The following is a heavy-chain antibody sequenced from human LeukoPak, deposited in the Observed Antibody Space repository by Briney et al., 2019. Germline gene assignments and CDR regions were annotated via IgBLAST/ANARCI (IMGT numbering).Heavy chain of an antibody. V-gene: IGHV3-53*01. J-gene: IGHJ4*02. D-gene: IGHD4-11*01. CDR3: AREEGYSNYYIY. CDR2: IYSGGST. CDR1: GFTVSSNY. Sequence: PGGSLRLSCAASGFTVSSNYMSWVRRAPGKGLEWVSVIYSGGSTYYADSVKGRFTISRDNSKNTLYLQMNSLRAEDTAVYYCAREEGYSNYYIYWGQGTLVTVSS.